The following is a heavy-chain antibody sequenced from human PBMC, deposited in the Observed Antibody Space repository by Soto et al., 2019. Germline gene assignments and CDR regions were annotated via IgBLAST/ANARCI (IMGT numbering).Heavy chain of an antibody. Sequence: SVKGSCKASGYTFTSYDIYWVRQATGQGLEWMGGIIPIFGTANYAQKFQGRVTITADESTSTAYMELSSLRSEDTAVYYCAREAYYYGSGSSAHYYYYGMDVWGQGTTVTVSS. CDR3: AREAYYYGSGSSAHYYYYGMDV. V-gene: IGHV1-69*13. CDR1: GYTFTSYD. CDR2: IIPIFGTA. J-gene: IGHJ6*02. D-gene: IGHD3-10*01.